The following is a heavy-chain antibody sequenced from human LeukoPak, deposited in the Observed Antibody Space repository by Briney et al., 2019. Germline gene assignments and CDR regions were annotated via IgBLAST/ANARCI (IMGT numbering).Heavy chain of an antibody. D-gene: IGHD5-18*01. CDR3: ATEEDTAMGLQFDY. Sequence: ASVKVSCKVSGYTLTELSMHWVRQAPGKGLEWMGGFDPEDGETIYAQKFQGRVTMTEDTSTDTAYMELSGLRSEDTAVYYCATEEDTAMGLQFDYWGQGTLVTVSS. J-gene: IGHJ4*02. CDR1: GYTLTELS. V-gene: IGHV1-24*01. CDR2: FDPEDGET.